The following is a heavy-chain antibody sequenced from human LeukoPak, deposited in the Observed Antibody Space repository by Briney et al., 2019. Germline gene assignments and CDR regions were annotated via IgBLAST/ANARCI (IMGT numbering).Heavy chain of an antibody. D-gene: IGHD2-2*01. Sequence: PGRSLRLSCAASGFPFSSYGMHWVRQAPGKGLEWVAFIRYDGSNKYYADSVKGRFTISRDNSKNTLYLQMNSLRAEDTAVYYCAKNNRHSRLYCSSTSCYEAAYWGQGTLVTVSS. CDR1: GFPFSSYG. J-gene: IGHJ4*02. CDR2: IRYDGSNK. V-gene: IGHV3-30*02. CDR3: AKNNRHSRLYCSSTSCYEAAY.